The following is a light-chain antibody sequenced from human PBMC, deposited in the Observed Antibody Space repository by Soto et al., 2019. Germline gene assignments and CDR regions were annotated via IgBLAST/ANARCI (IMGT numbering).Light chain of an antibody. CDR2: QAS. CDR1: EFISKW. J-gene: IGKJ1*01. Sequence: DIQITQSPSTLSASVGDRVPITCLASEFISKWLAWYQQKPGTAPNLLIYQASSLESGGPSRFSGSGSGTEFTLTISSLQPDDFATYYCQQYNSYLETFGQGTKVEIK. V-gene: IGKV1-5*03. CDR3: QQYNSYLET.